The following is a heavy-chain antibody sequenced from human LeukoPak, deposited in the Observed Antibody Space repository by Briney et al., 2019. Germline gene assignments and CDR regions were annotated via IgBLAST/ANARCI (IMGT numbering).Heavy chain of an antibody. V-gene: IGHV3-73*01. CDR3: TSPTPLYCSGGSCYNHADY. CDR2: IRSKANSYAT. D-gene: IGHD2-15*01. CDR1: GFTFSGSA. J-gene: IGHJ4*02. Sequence: GGSLRLSCAASGFTFSGSAMHWVRQASGKGLEWVGRIRSKANSYATAYAASVKGRFTISRDDSKNTAYLQMNSLKTEDTAVYYCTSPTPLYCSGGSCYNHADYWGQGTLVTVSS.